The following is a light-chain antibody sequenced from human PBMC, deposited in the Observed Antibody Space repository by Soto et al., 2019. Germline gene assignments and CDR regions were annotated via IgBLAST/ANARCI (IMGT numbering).Light chain of an antibody. J-gene: IGKJ4*01. CDR2: AAS. CDR1: QGINNY. CDR3: QKSYSIPLP. Sequence: IRMTLCPSSLSPHKANRVTIPCLASQGINNYLAWYQQKPGKALKLLIYAASTLESGVPLRCSGSGSGSDFTLTSLGLQPEDFSTYYCQKSYSIPLPFGGGTMVDIK. V-gene: IGKV1-8*01.